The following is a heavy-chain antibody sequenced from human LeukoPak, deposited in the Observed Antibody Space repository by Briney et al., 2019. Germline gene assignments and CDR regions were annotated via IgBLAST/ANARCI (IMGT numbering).Heavy chain of an antibody. V-gene: IGHV4-39*01. D-gene: IGHD3-22*01. CDR3: ARGNYYDSSGYYSLDAFDI. CDR1: GGSISSSSYY. J-gene: IGHJ3*02. CDR2: IYYSGST. Sequence: PSETLSLTCTVSGGSISSSSYYWGWIRQPPGKGLEWIGTIYYSGSTYYNPSLKSRVTISVDTSENQFSLKLSSVTAADTAVYYCARGNYYDSSGYYSLDAFDIWGQGQWSPSLQ.